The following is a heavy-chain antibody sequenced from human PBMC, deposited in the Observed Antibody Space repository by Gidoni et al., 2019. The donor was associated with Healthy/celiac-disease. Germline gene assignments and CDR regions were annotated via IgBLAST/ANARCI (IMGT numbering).Heavy chain of an antibody. CDR1: GFTFSDYY. D-gene: IGHD5-18*01. J-gene: IGHJ4*02. Sequence: QVQLVESGGGLVKPGGSLRLSCASSGFTFSDYYMSWIRQAPGKGLGWVSYISSSGSTIDYADSVKGRFTISRDNAKNSLYLQMNSLRAEDTAVYYCARTLPRTAMVISWGQGTLVTVSS. CDR2: ISSSGSTI. CDR3: ARTLPRTAMVIS. V-gene: IGHV3-11*01.